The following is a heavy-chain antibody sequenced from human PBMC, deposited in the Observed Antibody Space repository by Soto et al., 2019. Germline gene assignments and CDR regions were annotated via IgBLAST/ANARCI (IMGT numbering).Heavy chain of an antibody. CDR1: GFTVGANY. Sequence: EVQLVESGGGLVQPGGSLRLSCAGSGFTVGANYMSWVRQAPGKGLGWVSTIYSGDSASYADSVRGRFTISKDRSKNTLDLQMTGLRAEDTAVYYCVLKLGESFDHWGQGTLVTVSS. D-gene: IGHD3-16*01. J-gene: IGHJ4*02. CDR3: VLKLGESFDH. V-gene: IGHV3-66*01. CDR2: IYSGDSA.